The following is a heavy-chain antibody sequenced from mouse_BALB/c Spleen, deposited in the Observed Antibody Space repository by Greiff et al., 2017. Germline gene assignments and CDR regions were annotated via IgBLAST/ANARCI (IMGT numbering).Heavy chain of an antibody. D-gene: IGHD2-1*01. CDR2: ISSGSSTI. Sequence: EVQRVESGGGLVQPGGSRKLSCAASGFTFSSFGMHWVRQAPEKGLEWVAYISSGSSTIYYADTVKGRFTISRDNPKNTLFLQMTSLRSEDTPMYYCARSGGNYGYFDVWGAGTTVTVSS. V-gene: IGHV5-17*02. J-gene: IGHJ1*01. CDR1: GFTFSSFG. CDR3: ARSGGNYGYFDV.